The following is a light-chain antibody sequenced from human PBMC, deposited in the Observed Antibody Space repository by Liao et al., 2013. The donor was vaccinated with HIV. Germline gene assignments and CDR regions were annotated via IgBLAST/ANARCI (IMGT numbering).Light chain of an antibody. CDR3: QVWDSSSDHYF. J-gene: IGLJ1*01. Sequence: SYVLTQPPSVSVAPGNTATITCGGNNIGGKTVHWYHQRPGQAPVLVIYYDSDRPSGIPERFSGSNSGNAATLTISRVEAGDEADYYCQVWDSSSDHYFFGTGTKVTVL. CDR1: NIGGKT. CDR2: YDS. V-gene: IGLV3-21*04.